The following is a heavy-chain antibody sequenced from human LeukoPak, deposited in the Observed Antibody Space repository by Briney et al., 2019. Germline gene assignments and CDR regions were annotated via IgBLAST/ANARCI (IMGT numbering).Heavy chain of an antibody. CDR3: ARLRDSSGYLDYFDY. Sequence: SETLSLTCTVSGGSISSYYWSWIRQPPGKGLEWLGYIYYSGSTNYNPSLKSRVTISVDTSKSQFSLKLSSVTAADTAVYYCARLRDSSGYLDYFDYWGQGTLVTVSS. D-gene: IGHD3-22*01. J-gene: IGHJ4*02. CDR2: IYYSGST. V-gene: IGHV4-59*08. CDR1: GGSISSYY.